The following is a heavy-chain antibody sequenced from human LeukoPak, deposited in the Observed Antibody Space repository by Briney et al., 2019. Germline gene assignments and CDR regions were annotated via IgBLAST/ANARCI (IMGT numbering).Heavy chain of an antibody. J-gene: IGHJ6*02. CDR3: ARKPISLDPPSDFWSGRRVYYYYGMDV. V-gene: IGHV4-31*03. D-gene: IGHD3-3*01. Sequence: SQTLSLTCTVSGGSISSGGYYWSWIRQHPGKGLEWIGYIYYSGSTYYNPSLKSRVTISVDTSKNQFSLKLSSVTAADTAVYYCARKPISLDPPSDFWSGRRVYYYYGMDVWGQGTTVTVSS. CDR2: IYYSGST. CDR1: GGSISSGGYY.